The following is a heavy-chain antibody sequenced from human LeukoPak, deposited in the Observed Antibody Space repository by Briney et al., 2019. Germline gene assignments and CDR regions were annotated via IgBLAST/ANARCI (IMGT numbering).Heavy chain of an antibody. J-gene: IGHJ4*02. CDR2: ISGNGVGT. CDR3: AKGPSVWGSYRYFDY. V-gene: IGHV3-23*01. D-gene: IGHD3-16*02. Sequence: GGSLRLSCAASGFASRSYGMSWVRQAPGKGLEWVSAISGNGVGTYYADSVKGRFTISRDNSKNTLYLQMNSLRAEDTAVYYCAKGPSVWGSYRYFDYWGQGTLVTVSS. CDR1: GFASRSYG.